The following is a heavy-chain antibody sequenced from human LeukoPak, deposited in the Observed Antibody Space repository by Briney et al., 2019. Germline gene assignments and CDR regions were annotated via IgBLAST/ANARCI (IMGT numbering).Heavy chain of an antibody. Sequence: GGSLRLSCAASGFTFSSYAMSWVRQAPGKGLEWVSAISGSGGSTYYADSVKGRFTISRDNSKNTVYLQMNSLRAEDTAVYYCAKVGDFDWLLSYFDYWGQGTLVTVSS. CDR3: AKVGDFDWLLSYFDY. J-gene: IGHJ4*02. D-gene: IGHD3-9*01. CDR1: GFTFSSYA. V-gene: IGHV3-23*01. CDR2: ISGSGGST.